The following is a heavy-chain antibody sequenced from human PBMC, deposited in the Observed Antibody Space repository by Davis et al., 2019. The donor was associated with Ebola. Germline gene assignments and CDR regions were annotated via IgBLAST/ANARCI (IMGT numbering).Heavy chain of an antibody. Sequence: GESLKISCAASGFTFSSYSMNWVRQAPGKGLEWVSSISSSSSYIYYADSVKGRFTISRDNAKNSLYLQMNSLRAKDTAVYYCAGGIRSVYYYYGMDVWGQGTTVTVSS. CDR1: GFTFSSYS. V-gene: IGHV3-21*01. CDR3: AGGIRSVYYYYGMDV. CDR2: ISSSSSYI. J-gene: IGHJ6*02. D-gene: IGHD3-3*01.